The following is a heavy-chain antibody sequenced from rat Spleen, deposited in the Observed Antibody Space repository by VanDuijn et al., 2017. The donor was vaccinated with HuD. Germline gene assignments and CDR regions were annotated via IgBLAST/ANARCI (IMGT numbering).Heavy chain of an antibody. D-gene: IGHD4-1*01. J-gene: IGHJ1*01. CDR3: TSSRYGGSGYFDF. Sequence: QVQLKESGPGLVQPSQTLSLTCTVSGFPLTSYHVHWVRQSPGKGLEWMAVIWSGGNTDYSSALKSRLSISKDTSKSQVFLKVKSLKTEDTGIYYCTSSRYGGSGYFDFWGPGTMVTVSS. V-gene: IGHV2S13*01. CDR1: GFPLTSYH. CDR2: IWSGGNT.